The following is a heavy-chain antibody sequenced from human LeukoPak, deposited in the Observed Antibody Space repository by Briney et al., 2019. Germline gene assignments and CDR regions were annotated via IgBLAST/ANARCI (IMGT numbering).Heavy chain of an antibody. CDR1: GYSISSGYY. Sequence: PSETLSLTCAVSGYSISSGYYWGWIRQPPGKGLGWIGSIYHSGSTYYNPSLKSRVTISVDTSKNQFSLKLSSVTAADSAVYYCARALVVGAFDYWGQGTLVTVSS. V-gene: IGHV4-38-2*01. CDR2: IYHSGST. D-gene: IGHD3-22*01. CDR3: ARALVVGAFDY. J-gene: IGHJ4*02.